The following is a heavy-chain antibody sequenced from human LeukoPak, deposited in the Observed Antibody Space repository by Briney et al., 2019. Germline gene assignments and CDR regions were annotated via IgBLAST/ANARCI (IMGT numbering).Heavy chain of an antibody. Sequence: SETLSLTCTVSGASISDYYWSWIRQPPGKGLEWIGYIYYTGTTKYNPSLTSRVTISVDTSKSQFSLKLSSVTAADTAVYYCAGDYDRSGLRNFDLWGRGTRVTVS. CDR3: AGDYDRSGLRNFDL. CDR2: IYYTGTT. CDR1: GASISDYY. J-gene: IGHJ2*01. V-gene: IGHV4-59*01. D-gene: IGHD3-22*01.